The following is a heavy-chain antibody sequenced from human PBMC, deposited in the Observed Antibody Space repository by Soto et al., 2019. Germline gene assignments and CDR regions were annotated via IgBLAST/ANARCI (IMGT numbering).Heavy chain of an antibody. CDR1: GGSFSGNY. CDR3: ARGKLGGASI. Sequence: QVQLQQWGAGLLKPSETLSISCGVYGGSFSGNYWSWIRQPPEKGLEWIGEINPSGNTNFNPSLKSRFTMSLDTSKNQFSLRLSAVTAADTAEYYCARGKLGGASIWGQGTLVTVSS. D-gene: IGHD3-16*01. CDR2: INPSGNT. J-gene: IGHJ4*02. V-gene: IGHV4-34*01.